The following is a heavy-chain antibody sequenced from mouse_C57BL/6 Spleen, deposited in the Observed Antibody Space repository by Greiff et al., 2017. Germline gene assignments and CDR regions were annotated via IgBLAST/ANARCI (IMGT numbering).Heavy chain of an antibody. Sequence: QPSGAELARPGASVKLSCKASGYTFTSHGISWVKQRTGQGLEWIGEIYPRSGNTYYNEKFKGKATLTADKSSSTAYMGLRSLTSEDSAVFFCAGSGSSYLYFDVWGTGPTVTVSS. J-gene: IGHJ1*03. CDR2: IYPRSGNT. CDR1: GYTFTSHG. V-gene: IGHV1-81*01. CDR3: AGSGSSYLYFDV. D-gene: IGHD1-1*01.